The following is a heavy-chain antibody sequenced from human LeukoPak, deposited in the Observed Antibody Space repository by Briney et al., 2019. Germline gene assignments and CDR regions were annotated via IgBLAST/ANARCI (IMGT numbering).Heavy chain of an antibody. CDR3: ARGAGNYYFYGMDV. CDR2: IYYSGST. CDR1: GGSISSYF. Sequence: PSDTLPLTCTVSGGSISSYFWSWIRQPPGKGLEWIGHIYYSGSTNYNPSLKSRVTVSVDTSKNQFSLKLSSVTAADTAVYYCARGAGNYYFYGMDVWGQGTTVTVSS. J-gene: IGHJ6*02. V-gene: IGHV4-59*07.